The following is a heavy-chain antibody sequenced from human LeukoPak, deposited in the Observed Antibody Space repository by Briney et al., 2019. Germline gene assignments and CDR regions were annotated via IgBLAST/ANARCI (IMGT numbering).Heavy chain of an antibody. CDR2: VNHAEIT. Sequence: PSETLSLTCTVSGGSISTVSYYWTWIRQSPERGLEWIGEVNHAEITHYNPSLRSRLTLSTDASKDQFSLRLTSVSAADTAVYYCARAGLRLSGWLREYFYDSWSQGILVTVPS. J-gene: IGHJ4*02. CDR1: GGSISTVSYY. CDR3: ARAGLRLSGWLREYFYDS. D-gene: IGHD3-3*01. V-gene: IGHV4-39*07.